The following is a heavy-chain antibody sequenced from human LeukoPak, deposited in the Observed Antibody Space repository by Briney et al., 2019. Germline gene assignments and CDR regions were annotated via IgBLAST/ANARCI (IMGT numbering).Heavy chain of an antibody. J-gene: IGHJ4*02. Sequence: AASVKVSCKASGFTFTSSAVQWVRQARGQRLEWIGWIVVGSGNTNYAQKFQERVTITRDMSTSTAYMELSSLRSEDTAVYYCARDLTRYYDLNYWGQGTLVTVSS. D-gene: IGHD3-3*01. CDR1: GFTFTSSA. V-gene: IGHV1-58*01. CDR3: ARDLTRYYDLNY. CDR2: IVVGSGNT.